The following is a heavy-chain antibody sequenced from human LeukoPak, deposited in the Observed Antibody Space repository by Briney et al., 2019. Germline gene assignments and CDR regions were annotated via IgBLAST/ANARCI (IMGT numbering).Heavy chain of an antibody. CDR1: GFTFNSYT. CDR2: INTDGSST. V-gene: IGHV3-74*01. CDR3: AKSHVSTATGTGRYFDY. J-gene: IGHJ4*02. D-gene: IGHD3-9*01. Sequence: GGSLRLSCAASGFTFNSYTMHWVRQAPGKGLVWVSRINTDGSSTSYADSVKGRFTISRYNAKNTLYLQMDSLRAEDTAVYYCAKSHVSTATGTGRYFDYWGQGTLVTVSS.